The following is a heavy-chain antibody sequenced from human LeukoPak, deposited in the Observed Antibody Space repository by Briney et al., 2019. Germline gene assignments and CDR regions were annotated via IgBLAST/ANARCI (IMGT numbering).Heavy chain of an antibody. Sequence: GGSLRLSCAASGFAFSSYAMTWVRQAPGKGLEWVSGLSGSGDYTYYADSVRGRFTISRDNSKNTLYLQMNSLRAEDTAVYYCAKFGSSSWYAMDYRGQGTLVTVSS. CDR2: LSGSGDYT. J-gene: IGHJ4*02. CDR1: GFAFSSYA. CDR3: AKFGSSSWYAMDY. D-gene: IGHD6-13*01. V-gene: IGHV3-23*01.